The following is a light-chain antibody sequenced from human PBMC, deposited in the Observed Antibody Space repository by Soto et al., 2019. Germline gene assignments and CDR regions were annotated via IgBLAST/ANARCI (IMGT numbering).Light chain of an antibody. J-gene: IGLJ2*01. CDR3: VAWDDSLNGYVV. CDR2: SNN. CDR1: SSNIGSNT. Sequence: QSVLTQPPSASGTPGQRVTISCSGSSSNIGSNTVNWYQQLPGTAPKLVIYSNNQRPSGVPDRFSGSKSGTSAPLAISGLQSEDEADYYCVAWDDSLNGYVVFGGGT. V-gene: IGLV1-44*01.